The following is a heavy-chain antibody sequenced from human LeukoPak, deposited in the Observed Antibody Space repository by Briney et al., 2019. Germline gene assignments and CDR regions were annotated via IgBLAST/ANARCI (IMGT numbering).Heavy chain of an antibody. Sequence: GGSLRLSCTASGFTFRSYGMNWIRQAPGKGLEWISSISAGGSYTKYADSVKGRFAVSRDNSKNSLHLQMDSLRAEDTALYYCASGGPTDWGQGTLVTVSS. CDR2: ISAGGSYT. J-gene: IGHJ4*02. CDR1: GFTFRSYG. V-gene: IGHV3-21*01. D-gene: IGHD4-11*01. CDR3: ASGGPTD.